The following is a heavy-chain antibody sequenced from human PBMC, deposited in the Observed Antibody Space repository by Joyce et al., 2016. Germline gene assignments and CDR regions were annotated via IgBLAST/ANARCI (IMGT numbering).Heavy chain of an antibody. CDR3: ASATHGTTFWDY. V-gene: IGHV5-51*01. D-gene: IGHD3-9*01. J-gene: IGHJ4*02. Sequence: EVQLVQSGAEVKKPGESLKISCKGSGYSFTNIWIGWVRQMPGRGLAWMGIIYCGGSSTKYSPSFQGLVTGSADKSISTAFLQWNSLRASDTAMYYCASATHGTTFWDYWGQGTLVTVSS. CDR2: IYCGGSST. CDR1: GYSFTNIW.